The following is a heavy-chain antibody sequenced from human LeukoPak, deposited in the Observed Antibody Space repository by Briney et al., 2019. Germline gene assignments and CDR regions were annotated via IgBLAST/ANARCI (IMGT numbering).Heavy chain of an antibody. D-gene: IGHD6-13*01. CDR2: ISGSGGNT. V-gene: IGHV3-23*01. J-gene: IGHJ4*02. CDR1: GFTFSSYA. CDR3: AKLISAAGHFDY. Sequence: PRGSLRLSCAASGFTFSSYAMNWVRQAPGKGLEWVSAISGSGGNTYYADSVKSRFTISRDNSKNTLYLQMNSLRAEDTAVYYCAKLISAAGHFDYWGQGTPVTVSS.